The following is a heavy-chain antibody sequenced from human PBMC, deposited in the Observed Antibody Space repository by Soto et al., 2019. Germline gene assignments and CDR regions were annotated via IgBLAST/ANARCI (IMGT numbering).Heavy chain of an antibody. CDR1: GFTFSSYW. J-gene: IGHJ6*03. V-gene: IGHV3-7*01. CDR2: IKQDGSEK. Sequence: GGSLRLSCAASGFTFSSYWMSWVRQAPGKGLEWVANIKQDGSEKYYVDSVKGRFTISRDNAKNSLYLQMNSLRAEETAVYYCARRNIVVVPAAMSYNNYYYYYMDVWGKGTAVTVSS. D-gene: IGHD2-2*01. CDR3: ARRNIVVVPAAMSYNNYYYYYMDV.